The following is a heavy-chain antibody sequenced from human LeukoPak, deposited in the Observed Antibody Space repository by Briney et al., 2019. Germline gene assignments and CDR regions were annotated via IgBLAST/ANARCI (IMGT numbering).Heavy chain of an antibody. CDR2: ISSSSTYI. J-gene: IGHJ3*02. Sequence: PGGSLRLSCAASGFTFSTNTMNWVRQAPGKGLEWVSSISSSSTYIYHADSVKGRFTISRDNAKKSLYLQMNSLRDEDTAVYYCARGSRDWSNGVCYAFDIWGQGTVVTVSS. CDR1: GFTFSTNT. D-gene: IGHD2-8*01. CDR3: ARGSRDWSNGVCYAFDI. V-gene: IGHV3-21*01.